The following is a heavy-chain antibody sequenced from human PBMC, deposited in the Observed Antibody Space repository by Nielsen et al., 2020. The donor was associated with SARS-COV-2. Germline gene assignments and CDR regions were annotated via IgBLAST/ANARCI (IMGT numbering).Heavy chain of an antibody. CDR1: GFNFNNYA. V-gene: IGHV3-23*01. CDR3: TRKAVTTKSWFDP. D-gene: IGHD6-19*01. J-gene: IGHJ5*02. Sequence: GGSLRLSCAASGFNFNNYAMTWVRQVPGKGLEWVSTINDGGVRTYYSDSVKGRFTISRDNSKNTLYLQMNSLTVEDSAEYYCTRKAVTTKSWFDPWGQGTLVTVSS. CDR2: INDGGVRT.